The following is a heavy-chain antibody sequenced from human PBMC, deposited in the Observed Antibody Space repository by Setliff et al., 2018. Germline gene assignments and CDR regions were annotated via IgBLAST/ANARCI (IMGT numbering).Heavy chain of an antibody. D-gene: IGHD2-15*01. J-gene: IGHJ6*03. Sequence: ASVTVSCKASGYTFTAYYIHWVRQAPGQGLEWMGWINPNAGNINYIQKLQGRVTVTRDTSISTAYMELRRIKSDDTAVYYCARGEHIVSGDFYHYIDVWGKGTTVTVSS. CDR3: ARGEHIVSGDFYHYIDV. CDR2: INPNAGNI. V-gene: IGHV1-2*02. CDR1: GYTFTAYY.